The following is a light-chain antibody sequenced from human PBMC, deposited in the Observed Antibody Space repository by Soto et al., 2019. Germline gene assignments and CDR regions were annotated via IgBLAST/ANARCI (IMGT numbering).Light chain of an antibody. CDR3: SSYTSSSTLV. Sequence: QSALTQPASVSGSPGQSITISCTGTSSDVGGYNSVSWYQQHPGKAPKLMIYDVSNRPSGVSNRFSASKSGNMASLTISGLQAEDEADYYCSSYTSSSTLVFGGGTKLTV. CDR1: SSDVGGYNS. CDR2: DVS. V-gene: IGLV2-14*01. J-gene: IGLJ2*01.